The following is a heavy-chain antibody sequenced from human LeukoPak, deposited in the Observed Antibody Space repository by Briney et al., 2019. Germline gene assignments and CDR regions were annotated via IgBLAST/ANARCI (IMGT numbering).Heavy chain of an antibody. CDR1: GFTFSSYS. CDR2: ISSTSGNI. D-gene: IGHD5-18*01. J-gene: IGHJ4*02. Sequence: GGSLRLSCAASGFTFSSYSMSWVRQAPGKGLECVSYISSTSGNIDYADSVKGRFTISRDNAKNSLYLQMNSLRAEDTAVYYCATSTGYFSPFHYWGQGTLVTVSS. V-gene: IGHV3-48*04. CDR3: ATSTGYFSPFHY.